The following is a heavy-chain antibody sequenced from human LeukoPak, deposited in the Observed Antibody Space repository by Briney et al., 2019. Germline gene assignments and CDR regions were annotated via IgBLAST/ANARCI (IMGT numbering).Heavy chain of an antibody. CDR2: MYNSGST. CDR3: ARGIESYGDYGY. D-gene: IGHD4-17*01. Sequence: SKTLSLTCTVSGGSISGSYWSWIRQPPGKGLEWIAYMYNSGSTNYNPSLKSRVTISIDTSKNQFSLKLSSLTAADTAIYYCARGIESYGDYGYWGQGILVTVSS. J-gene: IGHJ4*02. CDR1: GGSISGSY. V-gene: IGHV4-59*01.